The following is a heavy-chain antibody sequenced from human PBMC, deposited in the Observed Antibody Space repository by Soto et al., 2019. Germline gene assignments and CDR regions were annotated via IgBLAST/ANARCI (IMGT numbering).Heavy chain of an antibody. J-gene: IGHJ4*02. CDR3: ASGYSFGSGSFSYVDF. D-gene: IGHD3-10*01. CDR1: GGSISGYF. Sequence: SETLSLTCSVSGGSISGYFWSWIRQPPGKGLEWIGFIYDSGKTNYNPSLKSRVTISVDTSKNQFSLKLNSVTAADTAVYYCASGYSFGSGSFSYVDFWGQGTLVTVSS. V-gene: IGHV4-59*01. CDR2: IYDSGKT.